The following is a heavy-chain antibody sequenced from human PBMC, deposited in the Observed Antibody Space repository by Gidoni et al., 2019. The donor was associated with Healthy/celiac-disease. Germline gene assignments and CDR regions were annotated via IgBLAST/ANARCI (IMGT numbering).Heavy chain of an antibody. CDR2: INSDGSST. J-gene: IGHJ6*02. V-gene: IGHV3-74*01. CDR3: ASSSGYRGYYYYGMDV. CDR1: GFPFSSYW. Sequence: EVQLVESGGGLVQPGGSLRLSCAASGFPFSSYWMHWVRQAPGKGLVWGSRINSDGSSTSYADSVKGRFTISRDNAKNTLYLQMNSLRAEDTAVYYCASSSGYRGYYYYGMDVWGQGTTVTVSS. D-gene: IGHD3-22*01.